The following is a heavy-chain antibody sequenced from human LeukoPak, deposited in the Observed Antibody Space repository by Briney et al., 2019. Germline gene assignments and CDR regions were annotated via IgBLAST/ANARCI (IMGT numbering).Heavy chain of an antibody. J-gene: IGHJ4*02. V-gene: IGHV1-69*04. Sequence: ASVKVSCKASGGTFSSYAISWVRQAPGQGLEWMGRIIPILGIANYAQKFQGRVTITADKSTSTAYMELSSLRSEDTAVYYCARATYCGSGSYDYWGQGTLVTVSS. D-gene: IGHD3-10*01. CDR3: ARATYCGSGSYDY. CDR2: IIPILGIA. CDR1: GGTFSSYA.